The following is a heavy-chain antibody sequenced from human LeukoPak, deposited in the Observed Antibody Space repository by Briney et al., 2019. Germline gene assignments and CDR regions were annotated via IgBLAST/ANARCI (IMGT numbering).Heavy chain of an antibody. CDR3: ARTLVVINDAFDI. V-gene: IGHV1-8*03. CDR1: GYTFTSYD. J-gene: IGHJ3*02. D-gene: IGHD3-22*01. Sequence: GASVKVSCKASGYTFTSYDINWVRQVTGQGLEWMGWMNPKSGNTGYAQKFQGRVTITRNTSISTAYMEVSSLRYDDTAVYYCARTLVVINDAFDIWGQGTMVTVSS. CDR2: MNPKSGNT.